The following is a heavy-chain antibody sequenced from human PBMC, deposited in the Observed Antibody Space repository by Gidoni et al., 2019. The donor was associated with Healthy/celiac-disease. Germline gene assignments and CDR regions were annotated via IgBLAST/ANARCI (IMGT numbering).Heavy chain of an antibody. D-gene: IGHD6-13*01. V-gene: IGHV3-23*01. Sequence: EVQLLESGGGLVQPGGSLRLSGAAPGLPFSSYAMSWVRQAPGKGLEWVSAISGSGGSTYYADSVKGRFTISRDNSKNTLYLQMNSLRAEDTAVYYCAKPGIAAPYDAFDIWGQGTMVTVSS. CDR3: AKPGIAAPYDAFDI. J-gene: IGHJ3*02. CDR1: GLPFSSYA. CDR2: ISGSGGST.